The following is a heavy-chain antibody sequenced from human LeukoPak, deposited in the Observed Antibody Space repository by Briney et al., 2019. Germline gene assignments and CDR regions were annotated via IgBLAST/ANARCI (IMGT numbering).Heavy chain of an antibody. J-gene: IGHJ5*02. CDR3: ANSYDYGDKSRRYWFDP. CDR1: GFTVSSNY. V-gene: IGHV3-53*01. D-gene: IGHD4-17*01. CDR2: IYSGGST. Sequence: GGSLRLSCAASGFTVSSNYMSWVRQAPGKGLEWVSVIYSGGSTYSADSVKGRFTISRDNSKNTLYLQMNSLRAEGTAVYYCANSYDYGDKSRRYWFDPWGQGTLVTVSS.